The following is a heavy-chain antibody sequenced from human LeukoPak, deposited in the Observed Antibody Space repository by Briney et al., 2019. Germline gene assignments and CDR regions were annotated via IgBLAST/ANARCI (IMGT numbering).Heavy chain of an antibody. J-gene: IGHJ4*02. CDR1: GGSISNYY. V-gene: IGHV4-59*01. D-gene: IGHD3-10*01. Sequence: PSETLSLTCTVSGGSISNYYWDWIRQPPGKGLEWIGYIYYSGTTNYNPSLKSRVTISLDTSKSQFSLKLRSVTAADTAVYYCARGKKDDTGSYPADYWGQGTLVTVSS. CDR3: ARGKKDDTGSYPADY. CDR2: IYYSGTT.